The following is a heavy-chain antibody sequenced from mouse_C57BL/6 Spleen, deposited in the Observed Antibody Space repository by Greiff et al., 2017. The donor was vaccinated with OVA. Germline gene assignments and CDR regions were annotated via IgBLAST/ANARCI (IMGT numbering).Heavy chain of an antibody. Sequence: EVKLMESGPGLVKPSQSLSLTCSVTGYSITSGYYWNWIRQFPGNKLEWMGYISYDGSNNYNPSLKNRISITRDTSKNQFFLKLNSETTEDTATYYCARDRGYGYEGFAYWGQGTLVTVSA. D-gene: IGHD2-2*01. J-gene: IGHJ3*01. V-gene: IGHV3-6*01. CDR2: ISYDGSN. CDR3: ARDRGYGYEGFAY. CDR1: GYSITSGYY.